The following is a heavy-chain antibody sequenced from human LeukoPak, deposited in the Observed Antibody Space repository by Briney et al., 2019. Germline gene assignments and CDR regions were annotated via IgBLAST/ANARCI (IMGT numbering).Heavy chain of an antibody. CDR3: ARDGLVYGDYPYYFDY. D-gene: IGHD4-17*01. J-gene: IGHJ4*02. V-gene: IGHV3-33*08. CDR2: IWYDGSNK. Sequence: GGSLRLSCAASGFTVSGNFMSWVRQAPGKGLEWVAVIWYDGSNKYYADSVKGRFTISRDNSKNTLYLQMNSLRAEDTAVYYCARDGLVYGDYPYYFDYWGQGTLVTVSS. CDR1: GFTVSGNF.